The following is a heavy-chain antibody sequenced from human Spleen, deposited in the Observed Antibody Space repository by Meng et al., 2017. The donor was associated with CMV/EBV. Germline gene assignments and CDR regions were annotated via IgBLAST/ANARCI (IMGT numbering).Heavy chain of an antibody. J-gene: IGHJ4*02. CDR3: ARASFTSFFDF. CDR1: GHSFTGYY. D-gene: IGHD2-2*01. Sequence: SCKASGHSFTGYYMHWLRQAPGQGPEWMGLISPNSGDTNYAQKFQGRVTMTRDTSSITVYMELSRLTSDDTAVYYCARASFTSFFDFWGQGTLVTVSS. CDR2: ISPNSGDT. V-gene: IGHV1-2*02.